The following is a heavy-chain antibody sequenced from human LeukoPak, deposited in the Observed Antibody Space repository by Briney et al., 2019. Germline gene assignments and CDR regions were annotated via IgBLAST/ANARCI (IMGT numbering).Heavy chain of an antibody. J-gene: IGHJ4*02. CDR1: GFTFSSYS. CDR3: ARRGFSGTPPYYFDY. V-gene: IGHV3-21*01. D-gene: IGHD2-2*01. CDR2: ISSSSSYI. Sequence: PGGSLRLSCAASGFTFSSYSMNWVRQAPGKGLEWVSSISSSSSYIYYADSVKGRFTISRDNAKNSLYLQMNSLRAEDTAVYYCARRGFSGTPPYYFDYWGQGTLVTVSS.